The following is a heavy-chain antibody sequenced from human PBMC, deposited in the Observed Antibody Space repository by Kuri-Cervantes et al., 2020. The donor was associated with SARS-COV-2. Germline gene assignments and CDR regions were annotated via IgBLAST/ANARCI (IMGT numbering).Heavy chain of an antibody. J-gene: IGHJ6*02. CDR3: ARDFHFWSGYPHPTSMDV. V-gene: IGHV3-30*07. CDR2: ISYDGSNK. CDR1: GFTFSSYA. D-gene: IGHD3-3*02. Sequence: GGSLRLSCAASGFTFSSYAMHWVRQAPGKGLEWVAVISYDGSNKYYADSVKGRFTIPRDNAKNSLYLQMNSLRAEDTAAYYCARDFHFWSGYPHPTSMDVWGQGTTVTVSS.